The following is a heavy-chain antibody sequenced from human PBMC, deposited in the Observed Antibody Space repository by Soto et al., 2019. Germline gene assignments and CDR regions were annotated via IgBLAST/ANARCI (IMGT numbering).Heavy chain of an antibody. J-gene: IGHJ6*02. CDR3: TTDIRGAVGTYSYYYYYCVMDV. Sequence: GGSLRLSCAASGFTFSNAWMNWVRQAPGKGLEWVGRIKSKTDGGTTDYAAPVKGRFTISRDDSKNTLYLQMNSLKTEDTAVYYCTTDIRGAVGTYSYYYYYCVMDVGGQGTRVTVSS. V-gene: IGHV3-15*07. CDR1: GFTFSNAW. CDR2: IKSKTDGGTT. D-gene: IGHD6-13*01.